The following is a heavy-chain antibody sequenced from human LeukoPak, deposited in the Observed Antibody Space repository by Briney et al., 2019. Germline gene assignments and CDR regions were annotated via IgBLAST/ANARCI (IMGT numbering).Heavy chain of an antibody. D-gene: IGHD2-15*01. CDR1: GFTFSTYS. J-gene: IGHJ4*02. CDR2: IISISSYI. Sequence: GGSLRLSCAASGFTFSTYSMNWVRQAPGKGLEWVSSIISISSYIYYADSVKGRFTISRDNAKNSLYLQMNSLRAEDTAVYYCARDPQYCSGGSCYSFDYWGQGTLVTVSS. CDR3: ARDPQYCSGGSCYSFDY. V-gene: IGHV3-21*01.